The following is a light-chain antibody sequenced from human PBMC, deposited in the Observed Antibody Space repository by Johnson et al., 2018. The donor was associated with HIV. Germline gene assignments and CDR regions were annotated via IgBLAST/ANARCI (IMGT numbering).Light chain of an antibody. CDR3: GTWDSSLSAYV. J-gene: IGLJ1*01. CDR1: SSNIGNNY. Sequence: SVLTQPPSVSAAPGQKVTISCSGSSSNIGNNYVSWYQQLPGTAPKLLIYDNNKRPSGIPVRFSGSKSGTSTTLGITGLRTGDEADYYCGTWDSSLSAYVFGTGTKVTVL. V-gene: IGLV1-51*01. CDR2: DNN.